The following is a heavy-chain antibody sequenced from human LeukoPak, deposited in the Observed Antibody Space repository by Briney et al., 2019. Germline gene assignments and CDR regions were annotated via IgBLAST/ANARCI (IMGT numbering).Heavy chain of an antibody. V-gene: IGHV3-11*04. D-gene: IGHD2/OR15-2a*01. Sequence: GGSLRLSCAASGFIFSDYYMSWIRQAPGKGLEWASYITSGGGTIYYADSVKGRFTISRDNAKNSLYLQMNSLRVEDTAVYYCARDRILNYYYYMDAWGSGTTVTVSS. CDR1: GFIFSDYY. CDR2: ITSGGGTI. CDR3: ARDRILNYYYYMDA. J-gene: IGHJ6*03.